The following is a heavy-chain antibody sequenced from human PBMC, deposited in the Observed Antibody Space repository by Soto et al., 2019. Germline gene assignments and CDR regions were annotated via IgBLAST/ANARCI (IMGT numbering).Heavy chain of an antibody. CDR3: ARAYSGYDLYYYYYMDV. Sequence: EVQLVESGGGLVQPGGSLRLSCAASGFTFSSYSMNWVRQAPGKGLEWVSYISSSSSTIYYADSVKGRFTISRDNVKNSLYLQMNSLRAEDTAVYYCARAYSGYDLYYYYYMDVWGKGTTVTVSS. V-gene: IGHV3-48*01. CDR2: ISSSSSTI. CDR1: GFTFSSYS. J-gene: IGHJ6*03. D-gene: IGHD5-12*01.